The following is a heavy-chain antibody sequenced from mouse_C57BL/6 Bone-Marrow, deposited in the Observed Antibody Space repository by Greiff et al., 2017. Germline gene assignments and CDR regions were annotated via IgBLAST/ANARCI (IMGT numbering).Heavy chain of an antibody. CDR2: IDPENGDT. J-gene: IGHJ3*01. CDR3: TRYDGYYEGWFAY. CDR1: GFNIKDDY. Sequence: EVQLQQPGAELVRPGASVKLSCTASGFNIKDDYMHWVKQRPEQGLEWIGWIDPENGDTEYASKFQGKATITADTSSNTAYLQLSSLTSEDTAVYYCTRYDGYYEGWFAYWGQGTLVTVSA. D-gene: IGHD2-3*01. V-gene: IGHV14-4*01.